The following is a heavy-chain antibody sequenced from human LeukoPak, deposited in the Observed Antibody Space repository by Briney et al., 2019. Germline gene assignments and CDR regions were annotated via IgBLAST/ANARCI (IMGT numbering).Heavy chain of an antibody. Sequence: GGSLRLSCAASGFTFSSYWMSWVRQAPGKGLEWVANIKQDGSEKYYVDSVKGRFTISRDNAKNSLYLQMNGLGAEDTAVYYCARDVQSGYYGYWGQGTLVTVSS. D-gene: IGHD3-22*01. CDR2: IKQDGSEK. CDR1: GFTFSSYW. J-gene: IGHJ4*02. V-gene: IGHV3-7*01. CDR3: ARDVQSGYYGY.